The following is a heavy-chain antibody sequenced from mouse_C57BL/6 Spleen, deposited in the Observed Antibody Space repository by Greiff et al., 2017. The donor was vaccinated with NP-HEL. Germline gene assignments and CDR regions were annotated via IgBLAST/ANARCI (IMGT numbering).Heavy chain of an antibody. CDR2: IYPGSGST. J-gene: IGHJ4*01. D-gene: IGHD2-3*01. Sequence: QVQLKQPGAELVKPGASVKMSCKASGYTFTSYWITWVKQRPGQGLEWIGDIYPGSGSTNYNEKFKSKATLTVDTSSSTAYMQLSSLTSEDSAVYYCARRAVYDGYYGAMDYWGQGTSVTVSS. CDR1: GYTFTSYW. CDR3: ARRAVYDGYYGAMDY. V-gene: IGHV1-55*01.